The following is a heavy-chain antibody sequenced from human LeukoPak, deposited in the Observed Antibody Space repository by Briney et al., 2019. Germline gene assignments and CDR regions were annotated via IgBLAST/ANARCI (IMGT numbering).Heavy chain of an antibody. V-gene: IGHV1-2*02. CDR1: AYTFTGYY. CDR2: INPNSGGI. J-gene: IGHJ4*02. CDR3: ARVKSSAVAGNFDY. Sequence: ASVKVSCKAYAYTFTGYYMHWVRQAPGQGLEWMGWINPNSGGINYAQKFQGRVTMTRDTSISTAYMELSRLRSDDTAVYYCARVKSSAVAGNFDYWGQGTLVTVSS. D-gene: IGHD6-19*01.